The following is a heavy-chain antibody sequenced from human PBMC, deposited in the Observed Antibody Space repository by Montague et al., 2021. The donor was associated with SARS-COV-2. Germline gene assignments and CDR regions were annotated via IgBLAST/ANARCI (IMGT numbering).Heavy chain of an antibody. D-gene: IGHD5-12*01. V-gene: IGHV4-34*01. CDR3: ARNTEWLLWEDYYYGMDV. CDR2: INHSGST. Sequence: SETLSLTCAVYGGSFSGYYWSWIRQPPGKGLEWIGEINHSGSTNYNPSLKSRVTISVDTSKNQFSLELSSVTAADTAVYYCARNTEWLLWEDYYYGMDVWGQGTTVTVSS. CDR1: GGSFSGYY. J-gene: IGHJ6*02.